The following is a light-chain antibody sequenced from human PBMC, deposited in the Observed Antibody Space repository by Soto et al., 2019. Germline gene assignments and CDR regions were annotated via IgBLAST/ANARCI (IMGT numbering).Light chain of an antibody. J-gene: IGKJ1*01. V-gene: IGKV1-5*03. CDR1: QSISNW. CDR3: QHYNSYSEA. Sequence: DIQMTQSPSTLSASVGDRVTITCRASQSISNWLAWYQQKPGKAPKLLIYKASSLESGVPSRFSGSASGTEFTLTISSLQPDDFETYYCQHYNSYSEAFGQGTKVDIK. CDR2: KAS.